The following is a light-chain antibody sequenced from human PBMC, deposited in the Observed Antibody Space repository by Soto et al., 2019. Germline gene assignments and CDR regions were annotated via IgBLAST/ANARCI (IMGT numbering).Light chain of an antibody. Sequence: EIVLTQSPATLSLSPGERATLSCRASQSVTTYLAWYQQKPDQAPRLLIYDASSRATGIPARFSGSGSGTDFTLTISSLEPEDFAFYYCLQRSNWPPLLSFGGGTKVEIK. CDR3: LQRSNWPPLLS. CDR1: QSVTTY. CDR2: DAS. J-gene: IGKJ4*01. V-gene: IGKV3-11*01.